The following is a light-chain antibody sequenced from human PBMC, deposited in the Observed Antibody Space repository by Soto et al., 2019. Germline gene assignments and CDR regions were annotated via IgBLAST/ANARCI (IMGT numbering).Light chain of an antibody. Sequence: DIQMTQSPSSLSASVGDRVTITCQASQDIRKYLSWYQQKPGKAPKLLIYGASYLETGVPSRFSGSGYGTDFTFTISSLQPEDIETYYCPNYDHLPPFTFGPGTKVAIK. CDR3: PNYDHLPPFT. CDR1: QDIRKY. V-gene: IGKV1-33*01. CDR2: GAS. J-gene: IGKJ3*01.